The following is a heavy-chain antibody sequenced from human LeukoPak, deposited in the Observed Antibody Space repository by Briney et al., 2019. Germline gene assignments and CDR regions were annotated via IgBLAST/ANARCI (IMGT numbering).Heavy chain of an antibody. CDR3: AKVNYGDQGFDY. Sequence: GGSLRLSCAASGFTFSSYAMSWVRQAPGKGLEWVSGISGSGGSTYYADSVKGRFTISRDNFKNTLYLQMNSLRAEDTAVYYCAKVNYGDQGFDYWGQGTLVTVSS. J-gene: IGHJ4*02. D-gene: IGHD4-17*01. V-gene: IGHV3-23*01. CDR2: ISGSGGST. CDR1: GFTFSSYA.